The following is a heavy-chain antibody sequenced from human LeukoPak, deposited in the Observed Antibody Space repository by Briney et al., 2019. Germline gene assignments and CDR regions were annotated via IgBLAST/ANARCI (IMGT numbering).Heavy chain of an antibody. J-gene: IGHJ6*04. Sequence: GASVKVSCKASGYTFTSYGISWVRQAPGQGLEWMGWISACNGNTNYAQKLQGRVTMTTDTSTSTAYMELRSLRSDDTAVYYCARVAKLSSRIVVVPAALNEAYYYGMDVWGKGTTVTVSS. CDR2: ISACNGNT. D-gene: IGHD2-2*01. CDR1: GYTFTSYG. CDR3: ARVAKLSSRIVVVPAALNEAYYYGMDV. V-gene: IGHV1-18*04.